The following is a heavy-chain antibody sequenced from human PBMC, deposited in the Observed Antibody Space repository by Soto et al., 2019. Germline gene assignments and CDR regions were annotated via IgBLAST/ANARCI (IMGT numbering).Heavy chain of an antibody. CDR3: ARETPSAAAAYYYYGLDV. CDR2: IIPVFGTA. Sequence: GASVKVSCKVSGGTFSSYFINWVRQAPGQGLEWVGGIIPVFGTASYAEKFQGRVTITADESTSTAYMELSRLRSDDTAVYYCARETPSAAAAYYYYGLDVWGQGXTVTVSS. CDR1: GGTFSSYF. J-gene: IGHJ6*02. V-gene: IGHV1-69*13. D-gene: IGHD6-13*01.